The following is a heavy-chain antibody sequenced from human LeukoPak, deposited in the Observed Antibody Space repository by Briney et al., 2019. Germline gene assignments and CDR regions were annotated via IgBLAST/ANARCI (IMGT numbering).Heavy chain of an antibody. V-gene: IGHV4-59*12. J-gene: IGHJ4*02. D-gene: IGHD3-10*01. CDR2: IYHSGST. Sequence: PSETLSLTCTVSGGSISRYYWSWIRQPPGKGLEWIGYIYHSGSTYYNPSLKSRVTISVDRSKNQFSLKLSSVTAADTAVYYCASLLWFGELRDYWGQGTLVTVSS. CDR1: GGSISRYY. CDR3: ASLLWFGELRDY.